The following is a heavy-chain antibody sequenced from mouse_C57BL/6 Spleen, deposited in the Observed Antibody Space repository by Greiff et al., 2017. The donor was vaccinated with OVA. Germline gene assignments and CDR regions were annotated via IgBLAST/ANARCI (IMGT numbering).Heavy chain of an antibody. CDR2: IWWDDDK. D-gene: IGHD2-4*01. CDR1: GFSLSTFGMG. J-gene: IGHJ4*01. V-gene: IGHV8-8*01. CDR3: ARIDNDSYYYAMDY. Sequence: QVTLKVCGPGILQPSQTLSLTCSFSGFSLSTFGMGVGWIRQPSGKGLEWLAHIWWDDDKYYNPALKSRLTIAKDTSKNQVFLKIANVDTADTATYYCARIDNDSYYYAMDYWGQGTSVTVSS.